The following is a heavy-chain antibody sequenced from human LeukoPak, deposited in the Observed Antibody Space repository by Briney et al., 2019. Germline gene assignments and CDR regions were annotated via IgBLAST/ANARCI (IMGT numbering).Heavy chain of an antibody. V-gene: IGHV3-23*01. J-gene: IGHJ5*02. CDR1: GFTFSSYA. CDR2: ISGSGGST. D-gene: IGHD2-2*03. CDR3: AKDLAGYCSSTSCS. Sequence: GGSLRLSCAASGFTFSSYAMSWVRQAPGKGLEWVSAISGSGGSTYYADSVKGRFTISRDNSKNTLYLQMNSLRAEDTAVYYCAKDLAGYCSSTSCSWGQGTLVTVSS.